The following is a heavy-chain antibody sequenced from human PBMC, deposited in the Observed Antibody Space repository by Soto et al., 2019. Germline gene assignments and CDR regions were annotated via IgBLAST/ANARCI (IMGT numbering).Heavy chain of an antibody. CDR1: GDSLSSGGHY. V-gene: IGHV4-31*03. CDR2: IYDSVNT. D-gene: IGHD3-9*01. CDR3: ARVDHRGYFAILTDY. Sequence: SETLSLTCTVSGDSLSSGGHYWSWIRQHPGKGLEWIGHIYDSVNTYYSPSLRSRVTISADMSKNQFSLNLRSVTAADTAAYYCARVDHRGYFAILTDYWGQGTLVTVSA. J-gene: IGHJ4*02.